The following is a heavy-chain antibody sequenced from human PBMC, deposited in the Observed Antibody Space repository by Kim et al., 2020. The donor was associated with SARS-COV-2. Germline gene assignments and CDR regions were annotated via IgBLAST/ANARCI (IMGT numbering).Heavy chain of an antibody. CDR1: GYTFTSYD. CDR2: MNPNSGNT. CDR3: ARGVRAGYGSGRRNWFDP. V-gene: IGHV1-8*01. Sequence: ASVKVSCKASGYTFTSYDINWVRQATGQGLEWMGWMNPNSGNTGYAQKFQGRVTMTRNTSISTAYMELSSLRSEDTAVYYCARGVRAGYGSGRRNWFDPWGQGTLVTISS. D-gene: IGHD3-10*01. J-gene: IGHJ5*02.